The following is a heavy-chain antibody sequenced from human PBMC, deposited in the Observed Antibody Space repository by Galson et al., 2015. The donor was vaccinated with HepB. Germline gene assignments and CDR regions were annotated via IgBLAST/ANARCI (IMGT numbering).Heavy chain of an antibody. CDR2: ISYDGSNK. Sequence: LSCAASGFTFTRYAIHWVRQAPGKGLEWVAFISYDGSNKFYGEFVKGRFTISRDNSKNTVYVQMNRLKPEDTAVYYCARDMGKVTPNYFDYWGQGTLVTFSS. D-gene: IGHD2-21*02. CDR3: ARDMGKVTPNYFDY. V-gene: IGHV3-30-3*01. J-gene: IGHJ4*02. CDR1: GFTFTRYA.